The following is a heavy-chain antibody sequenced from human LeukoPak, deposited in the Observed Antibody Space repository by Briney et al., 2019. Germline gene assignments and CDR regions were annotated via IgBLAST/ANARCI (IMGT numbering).Heavy chain of an antibody. CDR1: GFTFSDYY. CDR2: ISSSSSYT. J-gene: IGHJ4*02. CDR3: ARVWGILVRYHYFDC. Sequence: GSLRLSCAASGFTFSDYYMSWIRQAPGKGLEWVSYISSSSSYTNYADSVKGRFTISRDNAKNSLYLQMNSLRAEDTAVYYCARVWGILVRYHYFDCWGQGTLVTVSS. V-gene: IGHV3-11*05. D-gene: IGHD3-16*01.